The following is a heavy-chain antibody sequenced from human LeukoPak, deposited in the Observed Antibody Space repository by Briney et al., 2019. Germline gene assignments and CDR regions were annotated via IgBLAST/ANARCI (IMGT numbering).Heavy chain of an antibody. Sequence: ASVKVSCKASGYSFTSYGISWVRQAPGQGLEWMGWISAYNGNTNYAQKLQGRVTMTTDTSTSTAYMELRSLRSDDTAVYYCARVFYYDSSGLLDYRGQGTLVTVSS. CDR3: ARVFYYDSSGLLDY. CDR1: GYSFTSYG. J-gene: IGHJ4*02. CDR2: ISAYNGNT. V-gene: IGHV1-18*01. D-gene: IGHD3-22*01.